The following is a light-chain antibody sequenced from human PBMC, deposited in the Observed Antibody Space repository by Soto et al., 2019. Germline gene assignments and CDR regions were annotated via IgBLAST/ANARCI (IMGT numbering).Light chain of an antibody. Sequence: NVLTQSPGTLSLSPGERATLSCRASQSVSGSYLAWYQQKPGQAPRLLIYVVSTRATGIPDRFSGSGSGTDFTLTISRLEPEFFAVYYCQQYCNAPHTFGQGTRLEIK. CDR2: VVS. CDR1: QSVSGSY. V-gene: IGKV3-20*01. CDR3: QQYCNAPHT. J-gene: IGKJ2*01.